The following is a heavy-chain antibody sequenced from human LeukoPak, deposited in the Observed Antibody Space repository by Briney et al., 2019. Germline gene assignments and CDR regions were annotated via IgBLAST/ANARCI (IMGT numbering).Heavy chain of an antibody. J-gene: IGHJ3*02. CDR1: GFTFSNYW. D-gene: IGHD3-3*01. CDR3: ARDSGHGGAFDI. V-gene: IGHV3-21*01. Sequence: GGSLRLSCAGTGFTFSNYWMHWVRQAPGKGLVWVSSISSSSSYIYYADSVKGRFTISRDNAKNSLYLQMNSLRAEDTAVYYCARDSGHGGAFDIWGQGTMVTVSS. CDR2: ISSSSSYI.